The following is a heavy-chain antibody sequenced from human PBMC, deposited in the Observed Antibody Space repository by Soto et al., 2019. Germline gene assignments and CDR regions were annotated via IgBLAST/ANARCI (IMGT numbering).Heavy chain of an antibody. D-gene: IGHD3-3*01. CDR1: GYTFTGYY. CDR3: ARSSGITDSSDV. CDR2: INPNSGGT. J-gene: IGHJ6*02. V-gene: IGHV1-2*02. Sequence: WASVKVSCKASGYTFTGYYMHWVRQAPGQGLEWMGWINPNSGGTNYAQKFQGRVTMTRDTSISTAYMELSRLRSDDTAVYYCARSSGITDSSDVWGQGTTVTVSS.